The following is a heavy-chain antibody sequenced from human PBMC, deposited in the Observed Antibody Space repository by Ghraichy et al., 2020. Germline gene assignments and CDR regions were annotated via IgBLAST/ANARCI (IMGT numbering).Heavy chain of an antibody. Sequence: SGPTLVKPTQTLTLTCTFSGFSLSTSGMCVSWIRQPPGKALEWLALIDCDDDKYYSTSLNTRLTISKDTSKNQVVLTMTNMDPVDTATYYCARIPYSSGWRSFDYWGHGILVTVSS. CDR2: IDCDDDK. V-gene: IGHV2-70*01. J-gene: IGHJ4*01. CDR3: ARIPYSSGWRSFDY. D-gene: IGHD6-19*01. CDR1: GFSLSTSGMC.